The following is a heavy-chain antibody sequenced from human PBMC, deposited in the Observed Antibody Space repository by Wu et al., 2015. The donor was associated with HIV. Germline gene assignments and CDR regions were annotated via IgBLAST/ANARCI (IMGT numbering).Heavy chain of an antibody. D-gene: IGHD6-19*01. CDR3: ARIRKSSSGWYELDS. CDR1: GYTFTDYF. J-gene: IGHJ4*02. CDR2: ISTYNGNT. V-gene: IGHV1-18*04. Sequence: QVQLVQSGAEVKKPGASVMVSCRASGYTFTDYFIHWVRQAPGQGLEWLGWISTYNGNTNYAQKLQGRVTMTTDTSTSTAYMELRSLRSDDTAVFYCARIRKSSSGWYELDSWGQGTLVTVSS.